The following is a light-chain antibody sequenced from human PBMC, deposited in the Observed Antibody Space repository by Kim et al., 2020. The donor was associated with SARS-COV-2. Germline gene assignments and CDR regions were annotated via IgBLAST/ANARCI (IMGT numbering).Light chain of an antibody. J-gene: IGKJ2*01. CDR2: FGS. CDR3: VQVLRAPLS. CDR1: QSLQHSNGDIF. Sequence: DIVMTQSPLSLPVTPGEPASISCRSAQSLQHSNGDIFLDWYVLKSGQSPQPLIFFGSNQASGVPDRFSGSASGTDFTLKISRVEPEDVGIYYCVQVLRAPLSFGQGTKLEIK. V-gene: IGKV2-28*01.